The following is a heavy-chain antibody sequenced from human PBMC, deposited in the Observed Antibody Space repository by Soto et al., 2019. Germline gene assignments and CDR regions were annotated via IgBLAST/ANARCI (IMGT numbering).Heavy chain of an antibody. D-gene: IGHD3-9*01. CDR3: ARARVLRYFDFKYYFDY. Sequence: QVQLQQWGAGLLKPSETLSPTCAVYGGSFSGYYWSWIRQPPGKGLEWIGEINHSGSTNYNPSLKSRVTISVDTSKNQFSLKLSSVTAADTAVYYCARARVLRYFDFKYYFDYWGQGTLVTVSS. J-gene: IGHJ4*02. V-gene: IGHV4-34*01. CDR2: INHSGST. CDR1: GGSFSGYY.